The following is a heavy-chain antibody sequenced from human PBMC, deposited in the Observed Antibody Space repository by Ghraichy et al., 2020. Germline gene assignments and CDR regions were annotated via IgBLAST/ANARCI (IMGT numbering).Heavy chain of an antibody. CDR1: GGSINSADYY. CDR3: ARDLGGHDAFDI. CDR2: IYYSGTT. V-gene: IGHV4-30-4*01. J-gene: IGHJ3*02. Sequence: SETLSLTCTVSGGSINSADYYWTWIRQPPGKGLEWIGYIYYSGTTYCNPSLKSRLTISVDTSKNQFSLKLNSVTVADTAVYYCARDLGGHDAFDIWGQGTTVTVSS.